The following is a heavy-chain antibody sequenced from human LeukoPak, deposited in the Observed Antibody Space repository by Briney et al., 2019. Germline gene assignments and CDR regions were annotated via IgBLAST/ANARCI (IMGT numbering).Heavy chain of an antibody. J-gene: IGHJ4*02. CDR2: IGISSNKI. Sequence: GGSLRLSCAASGFTLRSYTMNWVRQAPGKGLEWVSSIGISSNKIYYADSVKGRFIISRDNAKNSVYLQMKSLRAEDTAVYYCARGPYTSGHYFDYWGQGTLATVSS. D-gene: IGHD6-19*01. V-gene: IGHV3-21*01. CDR3: ARGPYTSGHYFDY. CDR1: GFTLRSYT.